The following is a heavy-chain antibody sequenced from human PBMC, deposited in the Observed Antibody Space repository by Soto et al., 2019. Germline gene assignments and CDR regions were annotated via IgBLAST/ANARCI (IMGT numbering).Heavy chain of an antibody. Sequence: QVQLQESGPGLVKPSETLSLTCTVSGGSVSSESHYWSWIRQTPVKGLEWIGYIYYTGSTDYNPSLKGRVTMSVDTPRDQVSLRLRSVTRADTTVYYCARDKYDFLSGCYYSAMQVWGPGTKVTVSS. CDR2: IYYTGST. CDR1: GGSVSSESHY. CDR3: ARDKYDFLSGCYYSAMQV. J-gene: IGHJ6*02. D-gene: IGHD3-3*01. V-gene: IGHV4-61*01.